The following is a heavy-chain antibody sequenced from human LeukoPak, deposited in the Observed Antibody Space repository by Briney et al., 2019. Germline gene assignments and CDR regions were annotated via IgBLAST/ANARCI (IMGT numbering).Heavy chain of an antibody. Sequence: SQTLSLTCTVSGDSISTGGYYWSWIRQHPGKGLEWIGYIYYSGSTYYDPSLKSRVTISVDTSKNQFSLKLSSVTAADTAVYYCARCGYSSDHNFDYWGQGTLVTVSS. CDR1: GDSISTGGYY. D-gene: IGHD6-19*01. CDR3: ARCGYSSDHNFDY. CDR2: IYYSGST. V-gene: IGHV4-31*03. J-gene: IGHJ4*02.